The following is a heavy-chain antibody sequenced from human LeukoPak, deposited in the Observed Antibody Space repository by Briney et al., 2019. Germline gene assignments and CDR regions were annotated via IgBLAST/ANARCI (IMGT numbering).Heavy chain of an antibody. Sequence: GGSLRLSCAASGFTFRSYAMMWVRQSPEKGLEWVSSITGGGDGTYYADSVRGRFTISRDNSKNTLYLKMNSLRAEDTAVYFCVKGFVHPTYYFEYWGQGTLVTVSS. CDR2: ITGGGDGT. D-gene: IGHD3-10*01. J-gene: IGHJ4*02. CDR3: VKGFVHPTYYFEY. CDR1: GFTFRSYA. V-gene: IGHV3-23*01.